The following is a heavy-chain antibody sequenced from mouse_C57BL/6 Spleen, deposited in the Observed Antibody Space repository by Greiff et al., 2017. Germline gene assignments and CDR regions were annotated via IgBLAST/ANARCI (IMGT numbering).Heavy chain of an antibody. J-gene: IGHJ3*01. V-gene: IGHV1-42*01. CDR2: ITPSTGGT. CDR1: GYSFTGYY. Sequence: VQLQQSGPELVKPGASVKISCKASGYSFTGYYMNWVKQSPEKSLEWIGEITPSTGGTTYNQKFKAKATLTVDKSSSTAYMQLKSLTSEDSAVYYCARGRFAYWGQGTLVTVSA. CDR3: ARGRFAY.